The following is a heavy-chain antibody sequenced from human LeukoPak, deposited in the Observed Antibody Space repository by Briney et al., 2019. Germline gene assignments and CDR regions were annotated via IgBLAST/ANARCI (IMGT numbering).Heavy chain of an antibody. CDR3: ARGGRLGPDF. Sequence: KPSETLSLTCTVSGDSIIGYYWSWIRQPPGKGLEWIGYIHYSGSTNYNPSLQSRVTISVDTSRSHFSLKLSSATAADTAVYYCARGGRLGPDFWGQGTLVTVSS. D-gene: IGHD1-1*01. J-gene: IGHJ4*02. CDR1: GDSIIGYY. CDR2: IHYSGST. V-gene: IGHV4-59*01.